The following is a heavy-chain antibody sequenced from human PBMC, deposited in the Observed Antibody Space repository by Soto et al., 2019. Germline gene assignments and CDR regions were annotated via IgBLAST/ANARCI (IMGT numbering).Heavy chain of an antibody. D-gene: IGHD3-22*01. CDR3: ARKGYRGSSGYYDFDY. CDR1: GGSISSGDYY. CDR2: IYYSGST. J-gene: IGHJ4*02. Sequence: SETLSLTCTVSGGSISSGDYYWSWIRQPPGKGLEWIGYIYYSGSTYYNPSLKSRVTISVDTSKYQFSLKLSSVTAADTAVYYCARKGYRGSSGYYDFDYWGQGTLVTVSS. V-gene: IGHV4-30-4*01.